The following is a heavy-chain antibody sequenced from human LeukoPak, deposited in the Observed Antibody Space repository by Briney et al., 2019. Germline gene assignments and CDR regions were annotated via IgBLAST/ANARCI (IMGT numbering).Heavy chain of an antibody. D-gene: IGHD2-2*01. CDR3: ARVQYQLLFEGNWFDP. V-gene: IGHV1-2*02. CDR1: GYTFSGYY. Sequence: ASVKVSCKASGYTFSGYYIHWVRQAPGQGLEWMGWINPNSGDTHYAQKFQGRVTTTRDTSSSTAYMDLNSLISDDTAVYYCARVQYQLLFEGNWFDPWGQGTLVTVSS. CDR2: INPNSGDT. J-gene: IGHJ5*02.